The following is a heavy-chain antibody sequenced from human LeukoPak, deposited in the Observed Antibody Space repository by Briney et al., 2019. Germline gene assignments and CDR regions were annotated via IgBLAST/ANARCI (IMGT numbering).Heavy chain of an antibody. CDR2: INTDGRTI. V-gene: IGHV3-74*01. J-gene: IGHJ4*01. D-gene: IGHD4-11*01. Sequence: GGSLRLSCAASGFTFSRYWMHWVRQAPGKGLVWVSRINTDGRTITYADSVKGRFTISRDNAKNTLYLQMNSLRAKDTAVYYRVRSAFLTTELYFDYWGHGTLVTVSS. CDR1: GFTFSRYW. CDR3: VRSAFLTTELYFDY.